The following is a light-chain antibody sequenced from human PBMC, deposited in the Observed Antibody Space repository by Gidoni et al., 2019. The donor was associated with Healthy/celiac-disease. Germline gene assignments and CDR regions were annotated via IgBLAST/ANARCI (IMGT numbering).Light chain of an antibody. CDR3: QQSYSTFPFT. CDR2: AAS. Sequence: DSQMTQTPSSLSASVGDRVTITCRASQSISSYLNWYQQKPGKAPKLLIYAASSLQSGVPSRFSGSGSGTDFTLTISSLQPEDFATYYCQQSYSTFPFTFGPGTKVDIK. V-gene: IGKV1-39*01. CDR1: QSISSY. J-gene: IGKJ3*01.